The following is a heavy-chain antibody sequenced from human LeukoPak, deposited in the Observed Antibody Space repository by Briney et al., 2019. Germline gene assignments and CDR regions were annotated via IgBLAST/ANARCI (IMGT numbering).Heavy chain of an antibody. CDR3: AKPAKTDYADY. CDR1: GFTFSDYY. Sequence: GGSLRLSCAASGFTFSDYYMSWIRQAPGKGLEWVSYISSSGSTIYYADSVKGRFTISRDNAKNSLYLQMNSLRAEDTALYYCAKPAKTDYADYWGQGTLVTVSS. D-gene: IGHD1-14*01. J-gene: IGHJ4*02. CDR2: ISSSGSTI. V-gene: IGHV3-11*01.